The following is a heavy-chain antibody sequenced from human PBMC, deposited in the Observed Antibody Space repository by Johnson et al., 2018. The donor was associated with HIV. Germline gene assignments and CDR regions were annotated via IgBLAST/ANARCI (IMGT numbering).Heavy chain of an antibody. J-gene: IGHJ3*02. CDR3: ARDASYGDYAFDI. CDR2: IKQDGSEK. V-gene: IGHV3-7*01. Sequence: EVQLVESGGGLVQPGGSLRLSCVVSGFTFRSYWMTWVRQAPGKGLEWVANIKQDGSEKYYVDSVKGRFTISRDNAKNSLYLQLNCLRAEDTAVYYCARDASYGDYAFDIWGQGTMVTVSS. D-gene: IGHD4-17*01. CDR1: GFTFRSYW.